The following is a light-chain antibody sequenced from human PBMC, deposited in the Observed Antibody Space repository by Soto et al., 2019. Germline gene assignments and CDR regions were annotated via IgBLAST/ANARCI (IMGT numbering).Light chain of an antibody. CDR1: NVGRHE. V-gene: IGLV1-44*01. CDR3: SSWDDSLSGVV. Sequence: QSVVTQPPSVSGTPGQGVIISCSNVGRHEVSWYQQVPGTAPKLLIHTTSQRPSGVPDRFSASKSGTSASLAIRGLQSDDEADYFCSSWDDSLSGVVFGRGTKLTVL. CDR2: TTS. J-gene: IGLJ2*01.